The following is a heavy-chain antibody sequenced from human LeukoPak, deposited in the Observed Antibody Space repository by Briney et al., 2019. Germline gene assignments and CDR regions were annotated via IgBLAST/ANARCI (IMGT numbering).Heavy chain of an antibody. V-gene: IGHV1-2*02. Sequence: ASVKVSCKASGFIFTAYYIHWVRQAPGQGLEWMGWINPNNGDANYAQKFQGRVTMTRDTSVSTVYMQPSRLTSDDTAVYYCEKDDYWGQGTLVTVSS. CDR3: EKDDY. CDR1: GFIFTAYY. CDR2: INPNNGDA. J-gene: IGHJ4*02.